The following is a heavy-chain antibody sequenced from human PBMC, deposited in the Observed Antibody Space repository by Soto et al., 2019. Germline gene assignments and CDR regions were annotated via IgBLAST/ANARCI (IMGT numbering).Heavy chain of an antibody. V-gene: IGHV3-48*01. Sequence: EVHLVESGGGLVQPGGSLSLSCAASGFTFSSFSMNWIRLAPGKGPEWGAYIHGSTSIIYYADSVKGRFTISRDNAKNSLFLQMNSLRAEDTAVYYSARDGGNGYDDYWGQGTQVTVSS. D-gene: IGHD5-12*01. CDR1: GFTFSSFS. CDR2: IHGSTSII. J-gene: IGHJ4*02. CDR3: ARDGGNGYDDY.